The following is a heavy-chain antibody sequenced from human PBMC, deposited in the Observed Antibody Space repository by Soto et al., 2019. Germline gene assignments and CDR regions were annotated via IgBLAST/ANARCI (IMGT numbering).Heavy chain of an antibody. CDR3: AREIVGATEGFDY. CDR1: GYTFTGYY. V-gene: IGHV1-2*04. J-gene: IGHJ4*02. D-gene: IGHD1-26*01. CDR2: INPNSGGT. Sequence: QVKLVQSGAEVKKPGASVKVSCKASGYTFTGYYMHWVRQAPGQGLEWMGWINPNSGGTNYAQKFQGWVTMTRDTSISTAYMELSRLRSDDTAVYYCAREIVGATEGFDYWGQGTLVTVSS.